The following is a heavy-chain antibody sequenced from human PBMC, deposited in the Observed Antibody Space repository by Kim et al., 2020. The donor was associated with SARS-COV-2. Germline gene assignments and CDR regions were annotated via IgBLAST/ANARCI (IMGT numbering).Heavy chain of an antibody. V-gene: IGHV3-49*04. CDR1: GFTFGDYA. CDR3: PRSKQSTNSRVPDY. Sequence: GGSLRLSCTTSGFTFGDYAMSWVRQAPGKGLEWVGFIRSKRYGGTTEYAASVEGRFTISREDSESIPYLQVNSLKTEDTGVYYCPRSKQSTNSRVPDYWGQGTRVTVS. CDR2: IRSKRYGGTT. D-gene: IGHD6-13*01. J-gene: IGHJ4*02.